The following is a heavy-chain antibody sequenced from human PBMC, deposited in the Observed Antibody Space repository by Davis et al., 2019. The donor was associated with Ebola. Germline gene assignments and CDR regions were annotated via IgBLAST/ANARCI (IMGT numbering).Heavy chain of an antibody. CDR1: GFTFNYYW. Sequence: HTGGSLRLSCAASGFTFNYYWMHWIRQAPGKGLAWVSGINHDGTSTSYVDSVKGRFTISRDNAKNTLYLQMDSLRVEDKAVYYCVRDVGYCSGGTCHVQWYDPWGQGTLVTVSA. J-gene: IGHJ5*02. CDR2: INHDGTST. D-gene: IGHD2-15*01. CDR3: VRDVGYCSGGTCHVQWYDP. V-gene: IGHV3-74*01.